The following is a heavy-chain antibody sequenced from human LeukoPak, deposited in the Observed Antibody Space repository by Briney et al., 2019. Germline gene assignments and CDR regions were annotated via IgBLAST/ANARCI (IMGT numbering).Heavy chain of an antibody. CDR2: IIPIFGTA. CDR1: GGTFSSYA. CDR3: ARGSDFWSGYYYYYGMDV. J-gene: IGHJ6*02. Sequence: SVKVSCKASGGTFSSYAISWVRQAPGQGLEWMGGIIPIFGTANYAQKFQGRVTITADESTSTAYMELSSLRSEDTAVYYCARGSDFWSGYYYYYGMDVWGQGTTVTVSS. V-gene: IGHV1-69*01. D-gene: IGHD3-3*01.